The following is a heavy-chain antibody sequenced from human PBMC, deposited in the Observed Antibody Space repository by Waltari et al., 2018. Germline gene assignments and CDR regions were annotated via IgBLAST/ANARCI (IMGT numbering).Heavy chain of an antibody. D-gene: IGHD3-22*01. CDR2: INHSGST. CDR1: GGSFSGYY. CDR3: ARGPIAYYYDSSGYDYFDY. J-gene: IGHJ4*02. V-gene: IGHV4-34*01. Sequence: QVQLQQWGAGLLKPSETLSLTCAVYGGSFSGYYWSWIRQPPGTGLEWIGEINHSGSTNYNPSLKSRVTISVDTSKNQFSLKLSSVTAADTAVYYCARGPIAYYYDSSGYDYFDYWGQGTLVTVSS.